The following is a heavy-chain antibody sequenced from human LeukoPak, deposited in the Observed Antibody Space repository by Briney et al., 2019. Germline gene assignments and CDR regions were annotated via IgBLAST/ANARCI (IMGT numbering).Heavy chain of an antibody. CDR3: ARDRGWIQHDI. Sequence: PGGSLRLSCAASGFAFSDSWMTWIRQAPGKGPEWVAFIKGDGSAKKYVDSVKGRFTISRDNAKNSLFLQMNSLRAEDTAVYYCARDRGWIQHDIWGQGTMVTVSS. J-gene: IGHJ3*02. V-gene: IGHV3-7*01. D-gene: IGHD5-18*01. CDR2: IKGDGSAK. CDR1: GFAFSDSW.